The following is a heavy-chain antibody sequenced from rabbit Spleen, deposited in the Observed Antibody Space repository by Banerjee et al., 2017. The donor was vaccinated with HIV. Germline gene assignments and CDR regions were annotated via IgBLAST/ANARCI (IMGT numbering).Heavy chain of an antibody. V-gene: IGHV1S40*01. CDR1: GFSFSSSYY. J-gene: IGHJ4*01. Sequence: QSLEESGGDLVKPGASLTLTCTASGFSFSSSYYMCWVRQAPGKGLEWIACIGAGSSGSTYYATWAKGRFTISRTSSTTVTLQMTSLTAADTATYFCARGVYPYNSYYFDLWGPGTLVTVS. CDR3: ARGVYPYNSYYFDL. D-gene: IGHD6-1*01. CDR2: IGAGSSGST.